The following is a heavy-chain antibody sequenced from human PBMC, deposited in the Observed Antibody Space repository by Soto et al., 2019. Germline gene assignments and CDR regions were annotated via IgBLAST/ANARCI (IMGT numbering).Heavy chain of an antibody. V-gene: IGHV3-33*01. Sequence: LRLSCAASGFTFSNYGMHWVRQAPGKGLEWVAVIWYDGSNKYYADSVKGRFTISRDNSKNTLYLQMNSLRAEDTAVYYCARDLDGMDVWGQGTTVTVSS. CDR1: GFTFSNYG. J-gene: IGHJ6*02. CDR2: IWYDGSNK. CDR3: ARDLDGMDV.